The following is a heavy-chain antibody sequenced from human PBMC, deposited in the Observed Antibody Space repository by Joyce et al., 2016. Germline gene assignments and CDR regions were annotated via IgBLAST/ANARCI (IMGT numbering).Heavy chain of an antibody. V-gene: IGHV3-7*01. D-gene: IGHD1-14*01. Sequence: EVQLVESGGNLDQPGGSLRLSCAASGFTFTSYWMTWVRQAPGNGVEWIASIKEDGSVKQYVDSVKGRFTISRDNAKNSVYLQMNSLRVEDTAVYYCGRGITMDVWGQGTTVTVSS. CDR3: GRGITMDV. J-gene: IGHJ6*02. CDR2: IKEDGSVK. CDR1: GFTFTSYW.